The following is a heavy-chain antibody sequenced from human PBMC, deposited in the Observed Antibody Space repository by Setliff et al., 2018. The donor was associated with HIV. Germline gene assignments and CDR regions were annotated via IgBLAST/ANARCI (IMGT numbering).Heavy chain of an antibody. CDR3: ARTSAGARGFGLTYFYYMDV. CDR1: GYTFTSYG. J-gene: IGHJ6*03. D-gene: IGHD6-19*01. Sequence: GASVKVSCKASGYTFTSYGISWVRQAPGQGLEWMGWISAYNGNTNYAQKLQGRVTMTTDTSTSTAYMELSRLRFEDTAVYYCARTSAGARGFGLTYFYYMDVWGQGTTVTVSS. CDR2: ISAYNGNT. V-gene: IGHV1-18*01.